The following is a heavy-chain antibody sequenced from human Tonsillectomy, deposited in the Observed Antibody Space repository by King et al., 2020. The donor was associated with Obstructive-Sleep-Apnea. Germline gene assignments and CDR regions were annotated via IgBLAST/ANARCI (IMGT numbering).Heavy chain of an antibody. J-gene: IGHJ4*02. D-gene: IGHD3-10*01. Sequence: VQLVESGGGLVQPGRSLRLSCAASGFTFDDYAMHWVRQAPGKGLEWVSGLGWNSDSIAYADSVKGRFTISRDNAKNSLYLQMNSLRAEDTALYYCAKVGSKESFGPNYFDYWGQGTLVTVSS. V-gene: IGHV3-9*01. CDR1: GFTFDDYA. CDR3: AKVGSKESFGPNYFDY. CDR2: LGWNSDSI.